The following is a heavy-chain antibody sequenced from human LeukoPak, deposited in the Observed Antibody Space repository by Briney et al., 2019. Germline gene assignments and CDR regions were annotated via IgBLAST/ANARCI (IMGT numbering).Heavy chain of an antibody. V-gene: IGHV3-23*01. D-gene: IGHD2-2*01. Sequence: PGGSLRLSCAASGFTFSSYAMSWVRQAPGKGLEWVSAISGSGGSTYYADSVKGRFTISRDNSKNTLYLQMNSLRAEDTAVYYCAKNPRIVVVPAASHFDYWGQGTLVTVSS. CDR3: AKNPRIVVVPAASHFDY. CDR1: GFTFSSYA. CDR2: ISGSGGST. J-gene: IGHJ4*02.